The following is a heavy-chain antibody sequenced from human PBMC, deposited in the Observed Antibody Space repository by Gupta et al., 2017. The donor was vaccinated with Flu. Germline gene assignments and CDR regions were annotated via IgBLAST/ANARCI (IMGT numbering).Heavy chain of an antibody. J-gene: IGHJ3*02. D-gene: IGHD5-18*01. CDR3: AREMRGARGYSYGYWDGSSAFDI. CDR1: GGSISSYY. V-gene: IGHV4-59*01. CDR2: IYYSGST. Sequence: QVQLQESGPGLVKPSETLSLTCTVSGGSISSYYWSWIRQPPGKGLEWIGYIYYSGSTNYNPSLKSRVTISVDTSKNQFSLKLSSVTAADTAVYYCAREMRGARGYSYGYWDGSSAFDIWGQGTMVTVSS.